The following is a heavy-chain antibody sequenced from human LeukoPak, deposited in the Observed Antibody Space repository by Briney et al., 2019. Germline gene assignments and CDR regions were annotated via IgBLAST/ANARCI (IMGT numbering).Heavy chain of an antibody. J-gene: IGHJ3*02. CDR1: GGSISSYY. Sequence: SETLSLTCTVSGGSISSYYWSWIRQPPGKGLEWIGYIYYSGSTNYNPSLKSRVTISVDTPKNQFSLKLSSVTAADTAVYYCARGGYSSSWYREDAFDIWGQGTMVTVSS. V-gene: IGHV4-59*01. CDR2: IYYSGST. D-gene: IGHD6-13*01. CDR3: ARGGYSSSWYREDAFDI.